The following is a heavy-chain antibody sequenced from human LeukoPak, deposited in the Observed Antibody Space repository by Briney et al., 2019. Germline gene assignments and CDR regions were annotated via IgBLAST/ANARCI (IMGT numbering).Heavy chain of an antibody. D-gene: IGHD6-19*01. V-gene: IGHV3-23*01. CDR2: ISGSGGST. CDR1: GFTFGSYA. J-gene: IGHJ4*02. CDR3: AKDKRIAVAGTVDY. Sequence: GGSLRLSCAASGFTFGSYAMSWVRQAPGKGLEWVSAISGSGGSTYYADSVKGRFTISRDNSKNTLYLQMNSLRAEDTAVYYCAKDKRIAVAGTVDYWGQGTLVTVSS.